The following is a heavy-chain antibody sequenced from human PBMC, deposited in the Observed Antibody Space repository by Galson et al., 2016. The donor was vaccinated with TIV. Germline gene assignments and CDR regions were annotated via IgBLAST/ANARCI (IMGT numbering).Heavy chain of an antibody. Sequence: SVKVSCKAFRYAFTSFFVHWVRQAPGQGLEWLGRVNPNSGGTVYAQKFEGRLTLTWDPSTSTIYMELNGLISGDTAVYYCARGGRGSAWYADYWGQGSPVTVSS. D-gene: IGHD6-13*01. CDR1: RYAFTSFF. CDR3: ARGGRGSAWYADY. V-gene: IGHV1-2*06. CDR2: VNPNSGGT. J-gene: IGHJ4*02.